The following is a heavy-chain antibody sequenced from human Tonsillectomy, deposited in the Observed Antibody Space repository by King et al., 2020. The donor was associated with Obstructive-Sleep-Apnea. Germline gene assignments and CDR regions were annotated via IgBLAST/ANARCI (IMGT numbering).Heavy chain of an antibody. Sequence: VQLVESGGGLVQPGGSLKLSCAASGFSFSGSAIHWVRQASGKGLEWVGRIKTKPYSYATVYAASVTGRFTISRDDSKNTAYLQMNSLTTEDTAFYYCTRLGYRSAGYAIDVWGQGTTVTVSS. V-gene: IGHV3-73*01. D-gene: IGHD5-12*01. CDR2: IKTKPYSYAT. CDR3: TRLGYRSAGYAIDV. J-gene: IGHJ6*02. CDR1: GFSFSGSA.